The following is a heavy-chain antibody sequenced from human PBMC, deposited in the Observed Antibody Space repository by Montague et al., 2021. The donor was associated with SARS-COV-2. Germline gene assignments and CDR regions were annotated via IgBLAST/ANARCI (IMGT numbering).Heavy chain of an antibody. V-gene: IGHV4-61*02. Sequence: TLSLTCTVSGGSISSGSYYWSWIRQPAGKGLEWIGRISISGSTNYNPSLKSRVTISVDTSKNQFSLKLSSVTAADTAVYYCARDIAGAGLFDYWGQGTLVTVSS. CDR1: GGSISSGSYY. CDR3: ARDIAGAGLFDY. D-gene: IGHD6-19*01. CDR2: ISISGST. J-gene: IGHJ4*02.